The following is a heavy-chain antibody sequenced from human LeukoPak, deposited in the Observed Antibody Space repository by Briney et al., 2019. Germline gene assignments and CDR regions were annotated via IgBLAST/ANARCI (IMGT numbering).Heavy chain of an antibody. CDR2: IRSKAYGGTT. D-gene: IGHD1-26*01. V-gene: IGHV3-49*04. Sequence: PGGSLRLSCTASGFTFGDYAMSWVRQAPGKGLEWVGFIRSKAYGGTTEYAASVKGRFTISRDDSKSIAYLQMNSLKTEDTAVYYCTRDIRSGSYSFDYWGQGTLSPSPQ. CDR1: GFTFGDYA. J-gene: IGHJ4*02. CDR3: TRDIRSGSYSFDY.